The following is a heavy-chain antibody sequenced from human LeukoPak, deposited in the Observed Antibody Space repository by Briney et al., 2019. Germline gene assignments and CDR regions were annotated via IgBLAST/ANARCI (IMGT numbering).Heavy chain of an antibody. V-gene: IGHV5-51*01. CDR2: IYPCDSET. Sequence: GESLKISCMGSGYSFTSYWIAWARQMPGKGLEWMGVIYPCDSETKYSPSFLGQVTISADKSITTAYLQWSSLKASDTAIYYCARHANYYDTSGYVTIFDYWGQGTLVTVSS. CDR1: GYSFTSYW. CDR3: ARHANYYDTSGYVTIFDY. D-gene: IGHD3-22*01. J-gene: IGHJ4*02.